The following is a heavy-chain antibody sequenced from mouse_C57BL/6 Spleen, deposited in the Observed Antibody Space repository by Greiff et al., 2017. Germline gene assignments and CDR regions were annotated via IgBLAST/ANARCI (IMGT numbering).Heavy chain of an antibody. V-gene: IGHV5-16*01. CDR3: ARAHSNYVFDY. D-gene: IGHD2-5*01. Sequence: EVKLVESEGGLVQPGSSMKLSCTASGFTFSDYYMAWVRQVPEKGLEWVANINYDGSSTYYLDSLKGRFIISRDNAKNILYLQMSSLKSEDPATYYCARAHSNYVFDYWGQGTTLTVSS. CDR1: GFTFSDYY. J-gene: IGHJ2*01. CDR2: INYDGSST.